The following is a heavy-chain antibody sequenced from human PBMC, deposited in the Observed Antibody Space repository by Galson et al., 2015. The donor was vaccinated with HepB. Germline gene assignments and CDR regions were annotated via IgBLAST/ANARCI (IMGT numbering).Heavy chain of an antibody. J-gene: IGHJ4*02. CDR3: ARDYDILTGYYEHDY. D-gene: IGHD3-9*01. Sequence: SVKVSCKASGYTFTSYYMHWVRQAPGQGLEWMGIINPSGGSTSYAQKLQGRVTMTRDTSTSTAYMELRSLRSDDTAVYYCARDYDILTGYYEHDYWGQGTLVTVSS. V-gene: IGHV1-46*04. CDR1: GYTFTSYY. CDR2: INPSGGST.